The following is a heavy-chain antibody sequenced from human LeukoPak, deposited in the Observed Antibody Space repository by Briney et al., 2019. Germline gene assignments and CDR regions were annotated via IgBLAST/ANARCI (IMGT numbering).Heavy chain of an antibody. V-gene: IGHV3-33*06. CDR3: AKDTAVQFLEPAF. CDR2: IWFDESVI. Sequence: GGSLRLFCAASGFILNTHGMHWVPQAPGKGLEGVVHIWFDESVILHSDAVEGRLTIYRDHSVHTLYVHMNSQRLEHTCIFFFAKDTAVQFLEPAFWGEGTLVTVSS. J-gene: IGHJ4*02. D-gene: IGHD3-3*01. CDR1: GFILNTHG.